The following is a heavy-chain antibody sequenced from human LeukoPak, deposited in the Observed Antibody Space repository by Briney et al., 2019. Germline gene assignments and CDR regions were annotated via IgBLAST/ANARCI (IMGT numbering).Heavy chain of an antibody. CDR2: INPSGGST. D-gene: IGHD3-9*01. J-gene: IGHJ6*04. CDR1: GYTFTSYY. V-gene: IGHV1-46*01. CDR3: ARERGKLRYFDWPHYYYGMDV. Sequence: ASVKVSCKASGYTFTSYYMHWVRQAPGQGLEWMGIINPSGGSTSYAQKFQGRVTMTRDTSTSTVYMELSSLRSEDTAVYHCARERGKLRYFDWPHYYYGMDVWGKGTTVTVSS.